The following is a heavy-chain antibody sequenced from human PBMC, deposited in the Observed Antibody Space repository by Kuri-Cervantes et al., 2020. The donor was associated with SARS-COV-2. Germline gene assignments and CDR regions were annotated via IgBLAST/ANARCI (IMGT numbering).Heavy chain of an antibody. D-gene: IGHD3-22*01. CDR1: GFTFSNYN. CDR3: ARDQTVSDYYDSSGYYPWNWFDP. V-gene: IGHV3-21*01. J-gene: IGHJ5*02. CDR2: ISSSSSYI. Sequence: GESLKISCAASGFTFSNYNMNWVRQAPGKGLEWVSSISSSSSYIYYADSVKGRFTISRDNAKNSLYLQMNSLRAEDTAVYYCARDQTVSDYYDSSGYYPWNWFDPWGQGTLVTVSS.